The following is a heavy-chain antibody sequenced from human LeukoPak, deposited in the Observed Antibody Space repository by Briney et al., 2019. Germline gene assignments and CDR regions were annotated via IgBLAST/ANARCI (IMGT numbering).Heavy chain of an antibody. CDR1: GATFSSYT. J-gene: IGHJ4*02. CDR3: ASGLVVVPLGY. CDR2: IIPILGIA. V-gene: IGHV1-69*02. Sequence: LGKVSSTAAGATFSSYTISRVRQAPGQGLEWMGRIIPILGIANYAQKFPGRVTITADKSTSTAYMELSSLRSEDSGVYYCASGLVVVPLGYWGQGTLVTVSS. D-gene: IGHD3-22*01.